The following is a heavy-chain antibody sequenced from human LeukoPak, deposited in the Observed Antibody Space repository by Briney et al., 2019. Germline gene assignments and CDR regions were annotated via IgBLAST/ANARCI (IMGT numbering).Heavy chain of an antibody. CDR2: IWYDGSNK. CDR3: ARANTHDSNYYYGMDV. CDR1: GFTFSSYG. D-gene: IGHD3-3*01. J-gene: IGHJ6*02. Sequence: GGSLRLSCAASGFTFSSYGMHWVRQAPGEGLEWVAVIWYDGSNKYYADSVKGRFTISRDNSKNTLYLQMNSLRAEDTAVYYCARANTHDSNYYYGMDVWGQGTTVTVSS. V-gene: IGHV3-33*01.